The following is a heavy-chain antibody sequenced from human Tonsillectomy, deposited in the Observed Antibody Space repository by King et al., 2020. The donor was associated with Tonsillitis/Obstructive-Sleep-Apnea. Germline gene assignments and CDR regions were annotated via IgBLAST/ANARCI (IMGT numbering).Heavy chain of an antibody. CDR1: GFTLSSHW. CDR3: ARESNRGGDAFDI. J-gene: IGHJ3*02. Sequence: VQLVESGGGLVQPGGSLRLSCVASGFTLSSHWMTWVRQAPGKGLEWVANIKHGGSEKHYVVSVKGRFTISRENAKNSMYLQMNSLRAEDTAVYYCARESNRGGDAFDIWGQGTMVTVSS. V-gene: IGHV3-7*04. D-gene: IGHD2/OR15-2a*01. CDR2: IKHGGSEK.